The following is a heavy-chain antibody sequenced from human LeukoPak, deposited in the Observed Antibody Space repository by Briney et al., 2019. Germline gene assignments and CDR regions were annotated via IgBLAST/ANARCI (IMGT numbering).Heavy chain of an antibody. CDR3: ARLSAYYDILTGYSPYYFDY. CDR1: GGSISSSSYY. D-gene: IGHD3-9*01. Sequence: SETLSLTCTVSGGSISSSSYYWGWIRQPPGKGLEWIGSIYYNGSTYYNPSLKSRVTISVDTSKNQFSLKLSSVTAADTAVYYCARLSAYYDILTGYSPYYFDYWGQGTLVTVSS. V-gene: IGHV4-39*01. J-gene: IGHJ4*02. CDR2: IYYNGST.